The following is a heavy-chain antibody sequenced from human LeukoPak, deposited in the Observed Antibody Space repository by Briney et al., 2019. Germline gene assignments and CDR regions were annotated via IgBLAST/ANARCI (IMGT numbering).Heavy chain of an antibody. J-gene: IGHJ4*02. CDR3: ARAVPYYYDSSGYTFDY. CDR1: GGSISSYY. V-gene: IGHV4-59*01. CDR2: IYYSGST. D-gene: IGHD3-22*01. Sequence: SETLSLTCTVSGGSISSYYWSWIRQRPGKGLEWIGYIYYSGSTNYNPSLKSRATISVDTSKNQFSLKLSSVTAADTAVYYCARAVPYYYDSSGYTFDYWGQGTLVTVSS.